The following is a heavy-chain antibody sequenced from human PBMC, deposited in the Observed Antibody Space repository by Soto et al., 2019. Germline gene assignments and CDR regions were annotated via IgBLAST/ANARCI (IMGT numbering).Heavy chain of an antibody. V-gene: IGHV4-59*08. CDR2: TYYSGST. J-gene: IGHJ5*02. CDR1: GGSISSYY. D-gene: IGHD3-3*01. Sequence: TLSLTCTVSGGSISSYYWSWIRQPPGKGLEWIGYTYYSGSTNYNPSLKRRVTISVATSKNQFSLRLSSVTAADTAVYYCARHGGTAYYDFLRGYPPPLYWFAPWGQGTLVTVSS. CDR3: ARHGGTAYYDFLRGYPPPLYWFAP.